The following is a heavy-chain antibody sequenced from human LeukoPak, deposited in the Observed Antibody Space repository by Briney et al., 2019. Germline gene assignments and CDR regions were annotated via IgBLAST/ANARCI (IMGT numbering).Heavy chain of an antibody. CDR2: ISGSGGST. V-gene: IGHV3-23*01. CDR1: GFTFSSYA. CDR3: AKDGSYYDSSGYYFDY. D-gene: IGHD3-22*01. Sequence: GGSLRLSCAASGFTFSSYAMSWVRQAPGKGLEWVSAISGSGGSTYYADSVKGRFTISRDNSKNTLYLQMNSLRAEDTAVYYCAKDGSYYDSSGYYFDYWGQGTLATVSS. J-gene: IGHJ4*02.